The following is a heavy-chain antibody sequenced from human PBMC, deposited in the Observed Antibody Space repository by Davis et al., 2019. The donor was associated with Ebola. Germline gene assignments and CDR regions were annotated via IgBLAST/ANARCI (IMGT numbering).Heavy chain of an antibody. CDR2: IYSGGST. Sequence: PGGSLTLSCAASGLTVSSNYMSWVRQAPGKGLEWVSVIYSGGSTYYADSVKGRFTISRDNSKNTLYLQMNSLRAEDTAVYYCAVSAFEYHIDYWGQGTLVTVSS. CDR1: GLTVSSNY. CDR3: AVSAFEYHIDY. D-gene: IGHD2-2*01. V-gene: IGHV3-53*01. J-gene: IGHJ4*02.